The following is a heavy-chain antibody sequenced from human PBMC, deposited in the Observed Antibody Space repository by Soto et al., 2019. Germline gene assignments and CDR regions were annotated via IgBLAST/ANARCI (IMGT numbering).Heavy chain of an antibody. V-gene: IGHV3-21*02. D-gene: IGHD2-15*01. CDR2: ISSDNNYI. CDR3: ARGRTCTVASCYGGGDY. CDR1: GFTFSDYS. J-gene: IGHJ4*02. Sequence: EVQLVESGGGLVKPGGSLRLSCAASGFTFSDYSMNWMRQAPGKGLEWVASISSDNNYIYYRDSVEGRFTISRDNATNSLDLQMTRLGAEHTAVYYWARGRTCTVASCYGGGDYWGQGTLVTVSS.